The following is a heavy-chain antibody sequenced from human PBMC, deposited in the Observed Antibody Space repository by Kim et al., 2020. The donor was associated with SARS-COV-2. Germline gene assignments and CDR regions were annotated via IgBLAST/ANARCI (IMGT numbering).Heavy chain of an antibody. V-gene: IGHV3-30-3*01. CDR1: GFTFSSYA. CDR3: ARASITMVRGVIVTYYFDY. Sequence: GGSLRLSCAASGFTFSSYAMHWVRQAPGKGLEWVAVISYDGSNKYYADSVKGRFTISRDNSKNTLYLQMNSLRAEDTAVYYCARASITMVRGVIVTYYFDYWGQGTLVTVSS. J-gene: IGHJ4*02. CDR2: ISYDGSNK. D-gene: IGHD3-10*01.